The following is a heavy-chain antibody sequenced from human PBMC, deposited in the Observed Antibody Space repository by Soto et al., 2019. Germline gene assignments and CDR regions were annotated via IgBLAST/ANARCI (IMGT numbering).Heavy chain of an antibody. V-gene: IGHV2-26*01. CDR2: IFSNDEK. CDR1: XFSLSNARMG. Sequence: GPXXVNXTETLTLTXXXXXFSLSNARMGVSWIRQPPGKALEWLAHIFSNDEKSYSTSLKSRLTISKDTSKSQVVLTMTNMDPVDTATYYCARIPYCSSTSCAWGPYYYGMDVWGQGTTVTVSS. D-gene: IGHD2-2*01. CDR3: ARIPYCSSTSCAWGPYYYGMDV. J-gene: IGHJ6*02.